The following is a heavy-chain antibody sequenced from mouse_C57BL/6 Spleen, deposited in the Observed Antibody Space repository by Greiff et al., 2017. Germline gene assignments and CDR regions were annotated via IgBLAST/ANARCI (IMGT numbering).Heavy chain of an antibody. J-gene: IGHJ4*01. CDR3: ARRGYDYDGAIAMDY. Sequence: EVKLVESGGGLVQPGGSLKLSCAASGFTFSDYYMYWVRQTPEKRLEWVAYISNGGGSTYYPDTVKGRCTISRDNAKNTLYLQMSRLKSEDTAMYYCARRGYDYDGAIAMDYWGQGTSVTVSS. V-gene: IGHV5-12*01. CDR1: GFTFSDYY. D-gene: IGHD2-4*01. CDR2: ISNGGGST.